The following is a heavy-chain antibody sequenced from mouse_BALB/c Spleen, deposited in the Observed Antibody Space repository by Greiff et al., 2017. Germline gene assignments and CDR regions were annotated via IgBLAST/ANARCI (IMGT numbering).Heavy chain of an antibody. CDR2: IRNKANGYTT. Sequence: EVKLVESGGGLVQPGGSLRLSCATSGFTFTDYYMSWVRQPPGKALEWLGFIRNKANGYTTEYSASVKGRFTISRDNSQSILYLQMNTLRAEDSATYYCASGNYYAMDYWGQGTSVTVSS. CDR3: ASGNYYAMDY. J-gene: IGHJ4*01. CDR1: GFTFTDYY. V-gene: IGHV7-3*02.